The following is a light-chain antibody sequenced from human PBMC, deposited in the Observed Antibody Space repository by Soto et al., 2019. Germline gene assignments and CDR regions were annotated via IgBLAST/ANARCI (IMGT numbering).Light chain of an antibody. CDR3: QAWDSSTGHV. V-gene: IGLV3-1*01. CDR1: KLGDKY. J-gene: IGLJ1*01. Sequence: SYELTQPPSVSVSPGQTASITCSGAKLGDKYACWYQQKPGQSPVLVIYQDSKRPSGIPERFSGSNSGNTATLTISETQTMDEADYYCQAWDSSTGHVFGTGTKVTV. CDR2: QDS.